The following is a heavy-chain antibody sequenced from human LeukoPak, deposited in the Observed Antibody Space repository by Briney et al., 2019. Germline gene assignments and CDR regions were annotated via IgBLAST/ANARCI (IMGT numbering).Heavy chain of an antibody. CDR1: GGSISGYY. V-gene: IGHV4-59*01. J-gene: IGHJ4*02. CDR3: ARAGGYSGYASN. Sequence: KTSETLSLTCTVSGGSISGYYWTWIRQPPGKGLEWIGYIYYSGSAYYNPSLKSRVAMSVDTPKNQFSLKLSSVSTADTAVYYCARAGGYSGYASNWGQGTLVTISS. D-gene: IGHD5-12*01. CDR2: IYYSGSA.